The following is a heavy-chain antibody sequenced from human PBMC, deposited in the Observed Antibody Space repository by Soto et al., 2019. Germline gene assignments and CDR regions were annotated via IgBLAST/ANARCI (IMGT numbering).Heavy chain of an antibody. CDR2: ISGSGGDT. CDR1: GFTFGNFA. V-gene: IGHV3-23*01. D-gene: IGHD6-19*01. J-gene: IGHJ6*01. Sequence: EVQLLESGGGLVQPGRSLRLSCAASGFTFGNFAMTWVRQAPGKGLEWVSGISGSGGDTYYADSVKGRFTISRDNSKNTLYLQMSSLRAEDTATFYCARTESSGWSTRYGMDVW. CDR3: ARTESSGWSTRYGMDV.